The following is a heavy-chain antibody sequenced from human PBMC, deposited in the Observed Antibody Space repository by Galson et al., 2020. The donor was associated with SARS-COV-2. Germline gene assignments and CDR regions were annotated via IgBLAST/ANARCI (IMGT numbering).Heavy chain of an antibody. CDR1: GSPLDDYG. V-gene: IGHV3-20*01. D-gene: IGHD2-21*01. CDR3: ARLYCGGDCYSILVDGAFDI. Sequence: GGSLRLSCADPGSPLDDYGMSWVRLAPGEGLACAPGITWNGGSTGYADTEKGRFTIPRANAKNSLYLQMNSLRAEDTALYHWARLYCGGDCYSILVDGAFDIWGQGTMVTVSS. J-gene: IGHJ3*02. CDR2: ITWNGGST.